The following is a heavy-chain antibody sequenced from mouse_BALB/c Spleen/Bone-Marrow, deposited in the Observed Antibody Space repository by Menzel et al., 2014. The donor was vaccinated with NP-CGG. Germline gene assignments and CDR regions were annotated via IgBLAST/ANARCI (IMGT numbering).Heavy chain of an antibody. CDR2: IHPNSGNT. CDR3: ARELGRGYCFDY. D-gene: IGHD4-1*01. V-gene: IGHV1S130*01. Sequence: QVQLQQSGSVPVRPGASVKLSCKASGYTFTSSWMHWAKQRPGQGLEWIGEIHPNSGNTNYNEKFKGKATLTVDTSSSTAYVDLSSLTSEDSAVYYCARELGRGYCFDYWGQGTTLTVSS. CDR1: GYTFTSSW. J-gene: IGHJ2*01.